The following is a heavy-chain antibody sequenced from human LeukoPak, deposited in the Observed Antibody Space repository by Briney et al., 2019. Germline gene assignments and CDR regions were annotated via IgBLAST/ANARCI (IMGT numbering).Heavy chain of an antibody. J-gene: IGHJ4*02. CDR1: GFTFSNYA. CDR3: AKVLCGDDCYWGDYFDY. D-gene: IGHD2-21*02. CDR2: ISSNGDRT. V-gene: IGHV3-64*01. Sequence: PGGSLRLSCAASGFTFSNYAMHWVRQAPGKGLEYVSAISSNGDRTNYANSVKGRFTISRDNSKNTLYLQMNSLRAEDTAVYYCAKVLCGDDCYWGDYFDYWGQGTLVTVSS.